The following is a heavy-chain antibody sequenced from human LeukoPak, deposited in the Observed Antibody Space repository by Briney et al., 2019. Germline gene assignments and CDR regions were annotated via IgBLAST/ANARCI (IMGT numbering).Heavy chain of an antibody. CDR3: AKDGGSGSYNNWFDP. V-gene: IGHV3-23*01. Sequence: GGSLRLSCAASGFTFSSYAMSWVRQAPGKGLEWVSAISGSGGSTYYADSVKGRFTIPRDNSKNTLYLQMNSLRAEDTAVYYCAKDGGSGSYNNWFDPWGQGTLVTVSS. J-gene: IGHJ5*02. CDR2: ISGSGGST. D-gene: IGHD3-10*01. CDR1: GFTFSSYA.